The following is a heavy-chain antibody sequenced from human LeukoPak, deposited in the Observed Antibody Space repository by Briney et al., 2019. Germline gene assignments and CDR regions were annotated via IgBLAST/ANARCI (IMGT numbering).Heavy chain of an antibody. D-gene: IGHD1-7*01. CDR1: GCTFSNYG. J-gene: IGHJ4*02. V-gene: IGHV3-30*03. Sequence: GGSLRLSCAASGCTFSNYGIHWGRQAPGKGLEWVAVISYDGSNKYYAESVKGRFTISRDNSKNTLYLQMSSLRAEDTAVYYCATAGNYRFDYWGQGTLVTVSS. CDR2: ISYDGSNK. CDR3: ATAGNYRFDY.